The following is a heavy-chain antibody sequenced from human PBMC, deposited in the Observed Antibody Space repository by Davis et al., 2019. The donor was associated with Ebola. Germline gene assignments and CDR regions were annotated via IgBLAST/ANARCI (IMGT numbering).Heavy chain of an antibody. V-gene: IGHV3-30-3*01. J-gene: IGHJ6*02. Sequence: GESLKISCAASGFTFSSYAMHWVRQAPGKGLEWVAVISYDGSNKYYADSVKGRFTISRDNSKNTLYLQMNSLRAEDTAVYYCARGMSSSWYPYYYYGMDVWGQGTTVTVSS. CDR2: ISYDGSNK. CDR3: ARGMSSSWYPYYYYGMDV. D-gene: IGHD6-13*01. CDR1: GFTFSSYA.